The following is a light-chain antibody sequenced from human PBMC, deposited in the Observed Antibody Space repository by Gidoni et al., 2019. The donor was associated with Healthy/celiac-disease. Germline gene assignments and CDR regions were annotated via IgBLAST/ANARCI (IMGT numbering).Light chain of an antibody. V-gene: IGKV3-11*01. Sequence: EIVLTQSAATLSLSPGERATLSCSASQRFSSYLAWYQQKPGQAPRLRIYDASNMATGIPASFSDSGSGTDFTLTISSLVPEDFAVYYCQHRSNFGPGTKVDIK. CDR3: QHRSN. CDR2: DAS. J-gene: IGKJ3*01. CDR1: QRFSSY.